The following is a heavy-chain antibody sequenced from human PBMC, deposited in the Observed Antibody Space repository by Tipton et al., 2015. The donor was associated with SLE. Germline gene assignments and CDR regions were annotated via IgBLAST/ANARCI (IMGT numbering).Heavy chain of an antibody. J-gene: IGHJ6*03. CDR1: GGSFSGYY. CDR2: INHSGST. CDR3: ARGGGDPWYYYMDV. D-gene: IGHD3-16*01. Sequence: TLSLTCAVYGGSFSGYYWSWIRQPPGKGLEWIGEINHSGSTTYNPSLKRRVTISVDTSKNQFSLKLSSVTAADTAVYYCARGGGDPWYYYMDVWGKGTTVTVSS. V-gene: IGHV4-34*01.